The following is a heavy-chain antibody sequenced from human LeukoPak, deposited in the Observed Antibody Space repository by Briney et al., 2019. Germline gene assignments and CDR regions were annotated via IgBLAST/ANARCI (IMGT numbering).Heavy chain of an antibody. CDR1: GGSISSYY. CDR3: ARYYYGSGSYYYFDY. D-gene: IGHD3-10*01. Sequence: PSETLSLTCTASGGSISSYYWGWIRQPPGKGLEWIGNIYYSGNTYYNPSLKSRVTISVDTSKNQFSLKLSSVTAADTAVYYCARYYYGSGSYYYFDYWGQGTLVTVSS. J-gene: IGHJ4*02. CDR2: IYYSGNT. V-gene: IGHV4-39*01.